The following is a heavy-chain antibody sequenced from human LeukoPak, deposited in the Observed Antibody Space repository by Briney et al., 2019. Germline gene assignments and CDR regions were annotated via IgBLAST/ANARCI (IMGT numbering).Heavy chain of an antibody. Sequence: SETLSLTCGVSGGSVTSTNWWTWIRQPPGKELEWIGYISYRGNTNYNPSLKSRVTVSKDTSKNQFSLKLTSVTAADTAVYYCVREHSWGDFDYWGQGTLVTVSS. J-gene: IGHJ4*02. V-gene: IGHV4-59*02. D-gene: IGHD2-15*01. CDR3: VREHSWGDFDY. CDR1: GGSVTSTNW. CDR2: ISYRGNT.